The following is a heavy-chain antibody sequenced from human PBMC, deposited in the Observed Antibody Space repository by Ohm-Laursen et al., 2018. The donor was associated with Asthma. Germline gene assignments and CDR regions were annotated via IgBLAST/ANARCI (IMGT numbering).Heavy chain of an antibody. CDR1: GFTVSSNY. CDR3: ARDVSAAPNIVVVTAADC. J-gene: IGHJ4*02. Sequence: GSLRLSCSASGFTVSSNYMSWVRQAPGKGLEWVSVIYSGGSTYYADSVKGRFTISRDNSKNTLYLQMTSLRADDTAVYFCARDVSAAPNIVVVTAADCWGQGTLVTVSA. V-gene: IGHV3-53*01. D-gene: IGHD2-21*02. CDR2: IYSGGST.